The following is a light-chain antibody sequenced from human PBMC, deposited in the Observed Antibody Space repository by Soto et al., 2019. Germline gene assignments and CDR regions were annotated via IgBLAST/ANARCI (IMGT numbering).Light chain of an antibody. J-gene: IGLJ1*01. V-gene: IGLV2-14*03. Sequence: QLVLTQPASVSGSPGQPITISCTGTSRDVGGYNYVSWYQQHPGKAPKLMIYEVSNRPSGVSNRFSGSKSGSTASLTISGLQAEDEADYYCSSYTSTNTLVVFGTGTKLTVL. CDR1: SRDVGGYNY. CDR3: SSYTSTNTLVV. CDR2: EVS.